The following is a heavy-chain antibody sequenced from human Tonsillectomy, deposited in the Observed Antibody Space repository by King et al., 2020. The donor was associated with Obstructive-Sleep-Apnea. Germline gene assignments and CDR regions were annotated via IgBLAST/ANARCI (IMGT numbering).Heavy chain of an antibody. CDR1: GFTFSTYA. Sequence: QLVQSGGGVVQPGKSLRLSCAASGFTFSTYAMHWVRQAPGKGLEWVAVISYDGSNKYFADSVKGRFTISRDNSKNTLYLQMNSLRAEDTAVYHCARDLDTGTYAYWGKGTLVTVSS. CDR2: ISYDGSNK. D-gene: IGHD5-18*01. J-gene: IGHJ4*02. V-gene: IGHV3-30-3*01. CDR3: ARDLDTGTYAY.